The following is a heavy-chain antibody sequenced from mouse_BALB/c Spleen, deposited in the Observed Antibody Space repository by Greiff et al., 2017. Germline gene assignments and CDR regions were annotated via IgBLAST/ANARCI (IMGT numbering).Heavy chain of an antibody. J-gene: IGHJ3*01. Sequence: DVKLVESGGGLVKPGGSLKLSCAASGFTFSSYAMSWVRQTPEKRLEWVASISSGGSTYYPDSVKGRFTISRDNARNILYLQMSSLRSEDTAMYYCARGRDDGYYVDWFAYWGQGTLVTVSA. D-gene: IGHD2-3*01. CDR2: ISSGGST. CDR1: GFTFSSYA. V-gene: IGHV5-6-5*01. CDR3: ARGRDDGYYVDWFAY.